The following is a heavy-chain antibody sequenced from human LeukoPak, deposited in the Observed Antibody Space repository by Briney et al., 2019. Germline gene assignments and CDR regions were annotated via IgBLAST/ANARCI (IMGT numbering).Heavy chain of an antibody. J-gene: IGHJ3*02. CDR1: GGTFSSYA. D-gene: IGHD3-22*01. CDR2: ISAYNGNT. Sequence: ASVKVSCKASGGTFSSYAISWVRQAPGQGLEWMGWISAYNGNTNYAQKLQGRVTMTTDTSTSTAYMELRSLRSDDTAVYYCARGFRDRVLIVVAVDAFDIWGQGTMVTVSS. CDR3: ARGFRDRVLIVVAVDAFDI. V-gene: IGHV1-18*01.